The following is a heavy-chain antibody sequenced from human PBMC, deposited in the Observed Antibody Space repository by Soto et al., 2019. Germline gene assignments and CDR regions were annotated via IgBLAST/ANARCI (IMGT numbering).Heavy chain of an antibody. CDR2: IRSKAYGGTT. CDR1: GFTFGDYA. CDR3: ARRVIGSSRAFDI. J-gene: IGHJ3*02. Sequence: HPGGSLRLSCTASGFTFGDYAMSWVRQAPGKGLEWVGFIRSKAYGGTTEYAASVKGRFTISRDDSKSIAYLQMNSLRAEDTAVYYCARRVIGSSRAFDIWGQGTMVTVSS. V-gene: IGHV3-49*04. D-gene: IGHD3-10*01.